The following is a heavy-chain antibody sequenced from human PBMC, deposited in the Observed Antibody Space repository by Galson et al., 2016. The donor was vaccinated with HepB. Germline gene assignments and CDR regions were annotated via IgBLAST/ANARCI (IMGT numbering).Heavy chain of an antibody. CDR2: ISRQSDGGTS. CDR3: VTGGGNYGFDF. CDR1: GITFNVAW. D-gene: IGHD1-26*01. Sequence: SLRLSCAASGITFNVAWMNWVRQVPGKGLEWVGRISRQSDGGTSDYAAPVKGRIVISRDDSQNMLFLQMNSLKTEDTAVYYCVTGGGNYGFDFWGQGALVTVSS. V-gene: IGHV3-15*07. J-gene: IGHJ4*02.